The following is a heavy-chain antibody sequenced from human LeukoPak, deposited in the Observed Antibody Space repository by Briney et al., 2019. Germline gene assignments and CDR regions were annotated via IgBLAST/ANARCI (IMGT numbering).Heavy chain of an antibody. CDR2: IIPILGIA. CDR1: GGTFSSYA. J-gene: IGHJ4*02. D-gene: IGHD3-10*01. V-gene: IGHV1-69*04. Sequence: ASVKVSCKASGGTFSSYAISWVRQAPGQGLEWMGRIIPILGIANYAQKFQGRVTITADKSTSTAYMELSSLRSEDTAVYYCARAVVTMVRGVLGYWGQGTLVTVSS. CDR3: ARAVVTMVRGVLGY.